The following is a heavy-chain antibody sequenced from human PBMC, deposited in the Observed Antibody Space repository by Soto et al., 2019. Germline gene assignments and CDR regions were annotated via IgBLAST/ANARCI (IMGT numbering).Heavy chain of an antibody. CDR3: ATGGHNDGYNFYHGMDV. CDR2: VIPLFDTA. D-gene: IGHD3-16*01. Sequence: QVQVVQSGAEVKKPGSSVKVSCKASGGIFTNNAISWVRQAPGQGLVWLGGVIPLFDTAYYAQIFRIRLRISAVGATTTSYMELSGLTSAYTAVYFCATGGHNDGYNFYHGMDVWGQGTTVTVS. V-gene: IGHV1-69*01. J-gene: IGHJ6*02. CDR1: GGIFTNNA.